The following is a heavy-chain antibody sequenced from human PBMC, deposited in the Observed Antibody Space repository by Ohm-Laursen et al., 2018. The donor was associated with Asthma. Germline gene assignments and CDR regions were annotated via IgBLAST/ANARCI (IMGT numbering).Heavy chain of an antibody. CDR1: GFTFSNFA. V-gene: IGHV3-30-3*01. Sequence: SLRLSCAASGFTFSNFAMHWVRQAPGKGLEWVSIITSDGSWTSYADSVKGRFTISRDNSKNTLYMQMNSLRAEDTAVYYCAKVVAADGAGDYWGQGTLVTVSS. CDR3: AKVVAADGAGDY. CDR2: ITSDGSWT. D-gene: IGHD6-13*01. J-gene: IGHJ4*02.